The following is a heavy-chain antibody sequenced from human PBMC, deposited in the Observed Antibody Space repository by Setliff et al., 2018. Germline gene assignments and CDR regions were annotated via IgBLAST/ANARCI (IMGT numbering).Heavy chain of an antibody. Sequence: GGSLRLSCAASGFTFSDYWMYWVRQAPGKGLEWVAFISHGGATKFYADSVKGRFTISRDNAKNSLYLQMNSLRADDTAIYYCTRDRLQNSRYWTSDYWGQGTLVTVSS. V-gene: IGHV3-11*01. D-gene: IGHD3-22*01. CDR1: GFTFSDYW. CDR3: TRDRLQNSRYWTSDY. CDR2: ISHGGATK. J-gene: IGHJ4*02.